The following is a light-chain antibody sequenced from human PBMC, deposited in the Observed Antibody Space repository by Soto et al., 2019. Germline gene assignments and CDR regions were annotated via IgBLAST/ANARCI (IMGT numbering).Light chain of an antibody. V-gene: IGLV2-11*01. Sequence: QSALTQPRSVSGSPGQSVTISCTGTTNDVGGHDYVSWYQQYPGKAPKLLLSSVSRRPSGVPDRFSGSKSGNTASLTVSGLQAEDEADYYCSSYAGSSNVFGTGTKLTVL. CDR3: SSYAGSSNV. CDR1: TNDVGGHDY. J-gene: IGLJ1*01. CDR2: SVS.